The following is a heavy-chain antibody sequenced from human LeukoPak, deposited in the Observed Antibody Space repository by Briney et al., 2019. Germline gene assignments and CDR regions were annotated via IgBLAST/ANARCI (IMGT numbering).Heavy chain of an antibody. CDR1: GFAFDDYA. CDR2: ISWNSGSI. V-gene: IGHV3-9*03. D-gene: IGHD6-19*01. Sequence: GGSLRLSCAASGFAFDDYAMHWVRQAPGQGLEWVSGISWNSGSIDYAGSVKGRFTISRDNAKNSLYLQMNSLRAEDMALYYCTKDRGSRQWLVAPDYWGQGTLVTVSS. CDR3: TKDRGSRQWLVAPDY. J-gene: IGHJ4*02.